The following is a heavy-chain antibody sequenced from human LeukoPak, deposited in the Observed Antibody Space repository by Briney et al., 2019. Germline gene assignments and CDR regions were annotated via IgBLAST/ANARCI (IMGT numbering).Heavy chain of an antibody. CDR2: ISSSSSYI. Sequence: PGGSLRLSCAASGFTFSSYSMNWVRQAPGKGLEWVSSISSSSSYIYYADSVKGRFTISRDNAKNSLYLQMNSLRAEDTAVYYCARDRKSLGGMDVWGQGTTVTVSS. CDR1: GFTFSSYS. V-gene: IGHV3-21*01. CDR3: ARDRKSLGGMDV. J-gene: IGHJ6*02.